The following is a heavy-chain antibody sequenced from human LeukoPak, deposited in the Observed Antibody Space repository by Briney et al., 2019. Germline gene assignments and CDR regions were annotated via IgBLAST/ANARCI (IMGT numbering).Heavy chain of an antibody. V-gene: IGHV1-2*02. CDR3: ARGEGCSSTSCYTADY. Sequence: ASVKVSCKASGYTFTGYYMHWVRQAPGQGLEWMGWINPNSGGTNYAQKFQGRVTITTDESTSTAYMELSSLRSEDTAVYYCARGEGCSSTSCYTADYWGQGTLVTVSS. J-gene: IGHJ4*02. D-gene: IGHD2-2*02. CDR2: INPNSGGT. CDR1: GYTFTGYY.